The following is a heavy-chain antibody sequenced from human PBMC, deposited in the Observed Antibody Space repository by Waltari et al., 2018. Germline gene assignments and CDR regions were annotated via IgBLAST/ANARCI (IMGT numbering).Heavy chain of an antibody. CDR3: ARPQKARLLWFGEQGGMDV. D-gene: IGHD3-10*01. CDR1: GFTFSSYE. V-gene: IGHV3-48*03. CDR2: ISSSGSTI. Sequence: EVQLVASGGGLVQPGGSLRLSCAASGFTFSSYEMNWVRQAPGKGLEWVSYISSSGSTIYYADSVKGRFTISRDNAKNSLYLQMNSLRAEDTAVYYCARPQKARLLWFGEQGGMDVWGQGTTVTVSS. J-gene: IGHJ6*02.